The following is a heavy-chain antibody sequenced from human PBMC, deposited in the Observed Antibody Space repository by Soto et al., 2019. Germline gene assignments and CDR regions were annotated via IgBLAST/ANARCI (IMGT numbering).Heavy chain of an antibody. J-gene: IGHJ4*02. CDR2: TSGSGGTT. Sequence: EVQLLESGGGLVQPGGSLRLSCAASGFTFTTYAMSWVRQAPGKWLEWVSGTSGSGGTTHYTDSVKGRFTISRDNSKNTLYLQMNSLRAEDTAVYYCAKARITIFGVTQEFDYWGQGTLVTVSS. CDR3: AKARITIFGVTQEFDY. V-gene: IGHV3-23*01. D-gene: IGHD3-3*01. CDR1: GFTFTTYA.